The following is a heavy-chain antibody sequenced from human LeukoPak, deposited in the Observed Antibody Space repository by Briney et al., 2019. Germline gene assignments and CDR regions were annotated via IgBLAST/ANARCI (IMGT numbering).Heavy chain of an antibody. V-gene: IGHV3-30-3*01. CDR2: ISYDGSNK. D-gene: IGHD3-10*01. Sequence: PGKSLRLSCAASGFTFSGYPIHWVRQVPGKGLEWVAVISYDGSNKYYADSVKGRFTISRDNSKNTLYLQMNSLRAEDTAVYYCATPLWFGDLSPLNYWGQGTLVTVSS. CDR3: ATPLWFGDLSPLNY. J-gene: IGHJ4*02. CDR1: GFTFSGYP.